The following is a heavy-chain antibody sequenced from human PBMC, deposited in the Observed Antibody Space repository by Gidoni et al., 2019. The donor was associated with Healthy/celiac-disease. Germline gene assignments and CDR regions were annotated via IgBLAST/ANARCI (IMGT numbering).Heavy chain of an antibody. Sequence: QVQLVESGGGVVQPGRPLRLSCAASGFTFSRYGMHWVRQAPGKGLEWVAVIWYDGSNKYYADSVKGRFTISRDNSKNTLYLQMNSLRAEDTAVYYCARDGSELNPRLYYYYGMDVWGQGTTVTVSS. CDR1: GFTFSRYG. D-gene: IGHD1-7*01. CDR2: IWYDGSNK. CDR3: ARDGSELNPRLYYYYGMDV. J-gene: IGHJ6*02. V-gene: IGHV3-33*01.